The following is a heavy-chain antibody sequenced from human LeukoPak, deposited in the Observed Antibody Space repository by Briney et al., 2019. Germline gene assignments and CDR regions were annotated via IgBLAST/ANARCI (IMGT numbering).Heavy chain of an antibody. D-gene: IGHD4-17*01. CDR2: INAGNGKT. CDR3: ARARWTSTVTTYYLDY. J-gene: IGHJ4*02. Sequence: ASVKVSCKTSGYTFTDYAVQWVRLAPGQRLEWMGWINAGNGKTKYSQNFQDRVTITRDTSATTAYLDLTSLRSEDTAVYYCARARWTSTVTTYYLDYWGQGTLVTVSS. CDR1: GYTFTDYA. V-gene: IGHV1-3*01.